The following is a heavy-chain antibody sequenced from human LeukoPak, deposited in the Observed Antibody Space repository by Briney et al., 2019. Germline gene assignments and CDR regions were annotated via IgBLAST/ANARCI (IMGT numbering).Heavy chain of an antibody. CDR2: ISYDGSNK. V-gene: IGHV3-30*04. CDR1: GFTFSSYA. D-gene: IGHD3-22*01. Sequence: PGRSLRLSCAASGFTFSSYAMHWVRQAPGKGLEWVAVISYDGSNKYYADSVKGRFTISRDNSKNTLYMQMNSLRAEDTAVYYCARAPHYDSSGWDYWGQGTLVTVSS. CDR3: ARAPHYDSSGWDY. J-gene: IGHJ4*02.